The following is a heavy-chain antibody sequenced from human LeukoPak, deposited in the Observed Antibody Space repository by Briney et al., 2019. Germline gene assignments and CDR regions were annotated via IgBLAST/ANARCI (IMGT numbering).Heavy chain of an antibody. D-gene: IGHD2-15*01. CDR2: IWYDGSDK. CDR3: ARDSGYCNGGSCDLWLDQ. CDR1: GFTFSNYG. J-gene: IGHJ4*02. Sequence: GGSLRLSCAASGFTFSNYGMHWVRQAPGKGLEWVAVIWYDGSDKYYADSVKGRFTISRDNSKNTLYLQMNSLRAEDTAVYYCARDSGYCNGGSCDLWLDQWGQGTLVTVSS. V-gene: IGHV3-33*01.